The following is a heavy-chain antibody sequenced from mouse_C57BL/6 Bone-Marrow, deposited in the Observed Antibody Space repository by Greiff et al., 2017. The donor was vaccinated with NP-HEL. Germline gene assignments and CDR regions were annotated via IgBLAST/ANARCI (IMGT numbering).Heavy chain of an antibody. CDR1: GYTFTSYW. D-gene: IGHD1-1*01. J-gene: IGHJ1*03. CDR3: ERGYYGSSYEYFDV. Sequence: VQLQQSGAELVKPGASVKLSCKASGYTFTSYWMQWVKQRPGQGLEWIGEIDPSASYTNYNQKFKGKATLTVDTSSSTAYMQLSSLTSEDSAVYYCERGYYGSSYEYFDVWGTGTTVTVSS. CDR2: IDPSASYT. V-gene: IGHV1-50*01.